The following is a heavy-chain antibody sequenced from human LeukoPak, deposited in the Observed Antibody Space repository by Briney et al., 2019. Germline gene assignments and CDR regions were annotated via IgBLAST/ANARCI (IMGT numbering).Heavy chain of an antibody. CDR3: ARGSSWYYYGMDV. CDR2: IYSGGST. Sequence: GGSLRLSCAASGFTVSSNYMSWVRQAPGKGLEWVSVIYSGGSTYYADSVKGRLTISRDNSKNTLYLQMNSLRAEDTAVYYCARGSSWYYYGMDVWGQGTTVTVSS. J-gene: IGHJ6*02. CDR1: GFTVSSNY. V-gene: IGHV3-53*01. D-gene: IGHD6-13*01.